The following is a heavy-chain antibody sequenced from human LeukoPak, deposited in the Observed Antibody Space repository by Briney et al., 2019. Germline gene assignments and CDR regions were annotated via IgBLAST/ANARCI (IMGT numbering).Heavy chain of an antibody. Sequence: GGSLRLSCGASGLTFNTYAMSWVRQAPGKGLEWVSSISGSGDSTYYADSVKGRFTISRDNSKNTLYLQMNSLRAEDTAVYYCARDGGRETRGRGLQLLWDYWGQGTLVTVSS. CDR3: ARDGGRETRGRGLQLLWDY. CDR2: ISGSGDST. CDR1: GLTFNTYA. V-gene: IGHV3-23*01. J-gene: IGHJ4*02. D-gene: IGHD3-16*01.